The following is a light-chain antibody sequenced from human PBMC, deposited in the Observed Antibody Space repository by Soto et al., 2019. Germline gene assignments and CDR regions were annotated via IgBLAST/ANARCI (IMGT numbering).Light chain of an antibody. J-gene: IGKJ4*01. CDR2: WAS. Sequence: DIVMTQSPDSLAVSLGERATINCKSSQSVLYSSNNKNYLAWYLQKPGQPPKQLIYWASTRESVVPDRFSGSGSGTDFTLTISSLQAEDVAVYYCQQYYGITLTFGGGTKVEIK. V-gene: IGKV4-1*01. CDR1: QSVLYSSNNKNY. CDR3: QQYYGITLT.